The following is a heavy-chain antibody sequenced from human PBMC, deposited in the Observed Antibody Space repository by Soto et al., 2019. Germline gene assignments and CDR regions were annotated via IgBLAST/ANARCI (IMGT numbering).Heavy chain of an antibody. CDR2: ISYDGSNK. V-gene: IGHV3-30*18. D-gene: IGHD6-13*01. J-gene: IGHJ5*02. CDR3: AKESYSSSWSDRENWFDP. Sequence: PGGSLRLSCAASGFTFSSYGMHWVRQAPGKGLEWVAVISYDGSNKYYADSVKGRFTISRDNSKNTLYLQMNSLRAEDTAVYYCAKESYSSSWSDRENWFDPWGQGTLVTVSS. CDR1: GFTFSSYG.